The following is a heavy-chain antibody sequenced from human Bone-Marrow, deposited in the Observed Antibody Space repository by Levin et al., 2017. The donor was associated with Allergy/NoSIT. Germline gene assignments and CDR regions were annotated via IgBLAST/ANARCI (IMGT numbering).Heavy chain of an antibody. Sequence: PSETLSLTCTVSGGSISSYYWSWIRQPAGKGLEWIGRIYTSGSTNYNPSLKSRVTMSVDTSKNQFSLKLSSVTAADTAVYYCASGGTIFGKTNWFDPWGQGTLVTVSS. CDR3: ASGGTIFGKTNWFDP. CDR2: IYTSGST. J-gene: IGHJ5*02. V-gene: IGHV4-4*07. D-gene: IGHD3-3*01. CDR1: GGSISSYY.